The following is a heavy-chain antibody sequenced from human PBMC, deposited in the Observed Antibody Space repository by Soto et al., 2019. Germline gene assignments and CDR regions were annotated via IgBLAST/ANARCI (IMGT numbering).Heavy chain of an antibody. CDR3: TTGLSGIVVVPAANEDYYYMDV. Sequence: GGSLRLSCAASGFTFSNAWMSWVRQAPGKGLEWVGRIKSKTDGGTTDYAAPVKGRFTISRDDSKNTLYLQMNSLKTEDTAVYYCTTGLSGIVVVPAANEDYYYMDVWGKGTTVTVSS. V-gene: IGHV3-15*01. CDR2: IKSKTDGGTT. CDR1: GFTFSNAW. J-gene: IGHJ6*03. D-gene: IGHD2-2*01.